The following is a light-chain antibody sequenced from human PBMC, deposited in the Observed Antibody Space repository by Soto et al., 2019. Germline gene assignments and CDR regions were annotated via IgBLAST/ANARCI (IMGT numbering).Light chain of an antibody. CDR2: GAS. Sequence: DIVMTQTPLSLSVTPGQPSSISCNSSQSLLHSDGKTYLYWYLQKPGQAPRLLIYGASSRATGIPDRFSGSGSGTEFTLTISSLQPDDFATYYCQQYNSYSQSFGQGTKVDIK. CDR3: QQYNSYSQS. V-gene: IGKV2-29*02. CDR1: QSLLHSDGKTY. J-gene: IGKJ1*01.